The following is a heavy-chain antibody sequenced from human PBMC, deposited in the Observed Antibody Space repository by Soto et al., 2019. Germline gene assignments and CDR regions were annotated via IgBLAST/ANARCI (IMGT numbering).Heavy chain of an antibody. V-gene: IGHV3-53*04. CDR3: GRDIRK. CDR1: GFTVKTYY. J-gene: IGHJ4*02. Sequence: EVQLVESGGGLVQPGGSLRLSCVASGFTVKTYYMRWVRQAPGKGLERVSVISNGGTTYYADSVKGRFTISRHNSKNTLYLQMNNLRTEDTAVYYCGRDIRKWGQGTLVTVSS. CDR2: ISNGGTT.